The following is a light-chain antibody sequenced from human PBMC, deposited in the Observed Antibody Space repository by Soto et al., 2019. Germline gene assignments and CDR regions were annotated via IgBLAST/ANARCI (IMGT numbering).Light chain of an antibody. CDR1: QDIYSH. V-gene: IGKV1-9*01. CDR2: AAS. CDR3: QHHNSYPLT. J-gene: IGKJ4*01. Sequence: DIQLTQSPSFLSASVGDRVTITCRASQDIYSHLAWYQQKPGKAPKLLIYAASTLQSGVPSRFSGSRSGTDFTLTVSSLQPDDFATYYCQHHNSYPLTFGGGTKVEIK.